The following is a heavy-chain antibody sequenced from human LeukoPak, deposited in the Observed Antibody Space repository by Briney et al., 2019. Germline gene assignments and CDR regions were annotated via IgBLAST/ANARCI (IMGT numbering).Heavy chain of an antibody. CDR2: IYHSGTT. CDR3: AREAVGGSGSYSVDP. D-gene: IGHD3-10*01. CDR1: GYSISSGYY. J-gene: IGHJ5*02. V-gene: IGHV4-38-2*02. Sequence: SETLSLTCTVSGYSISSGYYWGWIRQPPGKGLEWIAIIYHSGTTYYNPSLKSRVTISVDTSKNQFSLKLSSVTAADTAVYYCAREAVGGSGSYSVDPWGQGTLVTVSS.